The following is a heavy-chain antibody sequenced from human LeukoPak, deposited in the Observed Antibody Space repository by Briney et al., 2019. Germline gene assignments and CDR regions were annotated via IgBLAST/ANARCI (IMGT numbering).Heavy chain of an antibody. D-gene: IGHD1-1*01. Sequence: ASVKVSCKASGYTFRIHDFNWVRQAPGQGLEWMGWVSPKTGRTGYAQKFQGRVYMTTNASLSTAYMELSSLRSDDTAVYSCARESERNDGWFDPWGQGTLVTVSS. CDR1: GYTFRIHD. V-gene: IGHV1-8*01. CDR3: ARESERNDGWFDP. CDR2: VSPKTGRT. J-gene: IGHJ5*02.